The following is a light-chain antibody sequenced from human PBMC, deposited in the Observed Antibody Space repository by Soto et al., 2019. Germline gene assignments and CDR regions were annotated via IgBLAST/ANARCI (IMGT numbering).Light chain of an antibody. Sequence: QSALTQPPSASGSSGQSVTISCTGTSSDVGGYNYVSWYQQHPGKAPKLIIYEVTKRPSGVPDRFSGSKSGNTASLTISGLQAEDEGYYYCSSYTSSSTHVVFGGGTKLTVL. CDR1: SSDVGGYNY. CDR3: SSYTSSSTHVV. CDR2: EVT. V-gene: IGLV2-8*01. J-gene: IGLJ2*01.